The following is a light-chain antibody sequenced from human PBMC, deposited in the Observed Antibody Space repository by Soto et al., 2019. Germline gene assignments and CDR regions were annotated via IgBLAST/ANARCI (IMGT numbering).Light chain of an antibody. Sequence: QSVLTQPPSVSAAPGQKVTISCSGSSSNIGGNSVSWYQQLPGTAPKLLIYDDNKRPSGIPDRFSGSKSGTSATLGITGLQTGDEADYYCGTWDSSLSAGVFGTGTRSPS. CDR3: GTWDSSLSAGV. CDR2: DDN. V-gene: IGLV1-51*01. CDR1: SSNIGGNS. J-gene: IGLJ1*01.